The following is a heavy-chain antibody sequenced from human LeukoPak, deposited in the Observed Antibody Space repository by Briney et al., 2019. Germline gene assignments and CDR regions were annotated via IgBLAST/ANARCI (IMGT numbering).Heavy chain of an antibody. CDR2: ISSSSTII. Sequence: PGGSLRLSCAASGFTFSSYSMDWVRQAPGKGLEWVSYISSSSTIIYYADSVKGRFTTSRDNAKNSLYLQMNSLRDGDTAVYYCARELSMDVWGQGTTVTVSS. CDR1: GFTFSSYS. J-gene: IGHJ6*02. CDR3: ARELSMDV. V-gene: IGHV3-48*02.